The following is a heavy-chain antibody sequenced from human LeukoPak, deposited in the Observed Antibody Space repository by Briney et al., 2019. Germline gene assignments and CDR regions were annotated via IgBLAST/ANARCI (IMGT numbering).Heavy chain of an antibody. CDR3: ARELSDYRVTGGYHHYFDL. CDR2: IYRGGTT. D-gene: IGHD2-8*02. CDR1: GFTVSTSY. J-gene: IGHJ4*02. V-gene: IGHV3-53*01. Sequence: GGSLRLSCAASGFTVSTSYMTWARQGPGKGLEWVSVIYRGGTTVYADSVKGRFTISIDISENTLSLQMNNLRADDTAVYYCARELSDYRVTGGYHHYFDLWGQGTLVSVSS.